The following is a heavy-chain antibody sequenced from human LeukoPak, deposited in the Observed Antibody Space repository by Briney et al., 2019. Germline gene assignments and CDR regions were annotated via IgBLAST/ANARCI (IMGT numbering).Heavy chain of an antibody. D-gene: IGHD4-17*01. V-gene: IGHV3-20*04. CDR3: ARGSYDYGDPNFDY. CDR2: ISWNGGST. J-gene: IGHJ4*02. Sequence: GGSLRLSCAASGFTFDDYGMSWVRQAPGKGLEWVSGISWNGGSTGYADSVKGRFTISRDNAKNSLYLQMNSLRAEDTALYYCARGSYDYGDPNFDYWGQGTLVTVSS. CDR1: GFTFDDYG.